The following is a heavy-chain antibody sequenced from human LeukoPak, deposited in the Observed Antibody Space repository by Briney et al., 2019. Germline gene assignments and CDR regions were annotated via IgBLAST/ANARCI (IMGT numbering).Heavy chain of an antibody. CDR1: GFTFSNYG. CDR3: ARDLTQLALFDY. D-gene: IGHD6-13*01. CDR2: IWYDGSNK. Sequence: PGRSLRLSCAASGFTFSNYGMHWVRQAPGKGLEWAAVIWYDGSNKCYADSVKGRFTLSRDNSKNTLFLQMNSLRPEDTAVYFCARDLTQLALFDYWGQGTLVTVSS. V-gene: IGHV3-33*01. J-gene: IGHJ4*02.